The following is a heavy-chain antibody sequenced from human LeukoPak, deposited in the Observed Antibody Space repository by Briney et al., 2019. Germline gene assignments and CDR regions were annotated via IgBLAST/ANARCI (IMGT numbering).Heavy chain of an antibody. J-gene: IGHJ4*02. D-gene: IGHD3-22*01. CDR2: IYSGGST. CDR3: AKDASYYYDSSGSSFDY. V-gene: IGHV3-66*02. CDR1: GFTVSSNY. Sequence: GGSLRLSCAASGFTVSSNYMSWVRQAPGKGLEWVSVIYSGGSTYYADSVKGRFTISRDNSKNTLYLQMNSLRAEDTAVYYCAKDASYYYDSSGSSFDYWGQGTLVTVSS.